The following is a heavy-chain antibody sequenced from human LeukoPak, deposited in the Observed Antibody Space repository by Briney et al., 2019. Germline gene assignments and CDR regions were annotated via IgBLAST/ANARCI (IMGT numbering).Heavy chain of an antibody. Sequence: PGGSLRLSCAASGFTFSDTYMSWIRQAPGKGLEWVSYISSSASTIYYTDSVKGRFTISRDNAKNSLYLQLNSLRAEDTAVYYCARGLRWNDYWGQGTLVGVSS. CDR2: ISSSASTI. CDR1: GFTFSDTY. CDR3: ARGLRWNDY. D-gene: IGHD4-23*01. J-gene: IGHJ4*02. V-gene: IGHV3-11*04.